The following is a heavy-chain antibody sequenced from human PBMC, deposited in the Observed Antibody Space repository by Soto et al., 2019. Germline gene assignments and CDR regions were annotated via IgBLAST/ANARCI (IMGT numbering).Heavy chain of an antibody. D-gene: IGHD3-3*01. CDR2: ISSSSSYI. CDR3: ARTPVWSGYSAPYNWFDP. CDR1: GFTFSSYS. J-gene: IGHJ5*02. Sequence: EVQLVESGGGLVKPGGSLRLSCAASGFTFSSYSMNWVRQAPGKGLEWVSSISSSSSYIYYADSVKGRFTISRDNAKNSLYLQMNSLRAEDTAVYYCARTPVWSGYSAPYNWFDPWGQGTLVTVSS. V-gene: IGHV3-21*01.